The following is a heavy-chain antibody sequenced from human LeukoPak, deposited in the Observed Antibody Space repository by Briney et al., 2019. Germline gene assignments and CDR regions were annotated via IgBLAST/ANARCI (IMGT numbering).Heavy chain of an antibody. CDR3: TRDGSGYDWDFDY. CDR2: IRSKAYGGTT. J-gene: IGHJ4*02. D-gene: IGHD5-12*01. Sequence: GGSLRLSCTASGFTFGDYAMSWFRQAPGKGLEWVGFIRSKAYGGTTEYAASVKGRFTISRDDSKSIAYLQMNSLKTEDTAVYYCTRDGSGYDWDFDYWGQGTLVTVSS. CDR1: GFTFGDYA. V-gene: IGHV3-49*03.